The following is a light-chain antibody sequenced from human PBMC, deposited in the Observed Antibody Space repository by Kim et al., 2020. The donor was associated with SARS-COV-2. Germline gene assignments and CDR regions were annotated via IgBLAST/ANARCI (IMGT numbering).Light chain of an antibody. V-gene: IGKV1-16*02. J-gene: IGKJ4*01. CDR3: QQYDSYPLT. CDR2: AAS. Sequence: ASVEERITITCRASQGIKNYLSWFQQKPGKAPQPLIYAASNLQSGVPSKFSGSGSGTAFTLTISSLQPEDFATYYCQQYDSYPLTFGGGTKVDIK. CDR1: QGIKNY.